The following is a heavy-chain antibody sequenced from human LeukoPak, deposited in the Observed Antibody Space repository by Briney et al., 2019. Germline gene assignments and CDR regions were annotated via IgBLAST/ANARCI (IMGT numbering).Heavy chain of an antibody. V-gene: IGHV1-2*02. Sequence: ASMKVSCKASGYTFTGYYMRLVRQAPGQGLEWMGWINPNTGDTNYAQKFQGRVTMTRDTSISTAYMELSSLRSDDTAVYYCARDLHWGPDYWGQGTLVTVSS. D-gene: IGHD7-27*01. CDR3: ARDLHWGPDY. J-gene: IGHJ4*02. CDR2: INPNTGDT. CDR1: GYTFTGYY.